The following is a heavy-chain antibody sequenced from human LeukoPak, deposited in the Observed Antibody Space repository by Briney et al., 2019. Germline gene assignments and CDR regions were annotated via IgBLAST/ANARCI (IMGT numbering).Heavy chain of an antibody. CDR2: IYRSENT. D-gene: IGHD6-25*01. V-gene: IGHV3-66*01. CDR1: GFTVSGSY. Sequence: GGSLRLSCAASGFTVSGSYLSWFRQPPGKGLEWVSSIYRSENTNYADSVKGRFTISRDNSKNTLYLQMNSLRAEDTAVYYCARGLKGSSGFDPWGQGTLVTVSS. J-gene: IGHJ5*02. CDR3: ARGLKGSSGFDP.